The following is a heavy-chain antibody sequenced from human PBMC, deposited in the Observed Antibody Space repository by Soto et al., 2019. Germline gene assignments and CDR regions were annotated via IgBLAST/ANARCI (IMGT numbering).Heavy chain of an antibody. CDR3: AKDRYDSGSGGMDV. CDR2: ISYDGSNK. V-gene: IGHV3-30*18. J-gene: IGHJ6*02. CDR1: GFTFSDYG. Sequence: QVQLVESGGGVVQPGRSLRLSCAASGFTFSDYGMHWVRQAPGKGLEWVAVISYDGSNKYSADPVKGRFTISRDNSKNTLYLQMNSLRAEDTAVYYCAKDRYDSGSGGMDVWGQGTTVTVSS. D-gene: IGHD3-10*01.